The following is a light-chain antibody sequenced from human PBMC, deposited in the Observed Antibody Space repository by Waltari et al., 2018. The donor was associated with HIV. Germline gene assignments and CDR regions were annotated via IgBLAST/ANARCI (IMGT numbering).Light chain of an antibody. CDR2: LNRAGRH. V-gene: IGLV4-69*01. Sequence: QVVLTQPPSASASLGASVKLTCTLSSGHINYVIAWHQQQPKKGPRFLMKLNRAGRHGKGDGIPDRFSGSSSGAERYLTISSLQSEDEGDYVCQTGGTGIQVFGGGTRLTVL. J-gene: IGLJ2*01. CDR3: QTGGTGIQV. CDR1: SGHINYV.